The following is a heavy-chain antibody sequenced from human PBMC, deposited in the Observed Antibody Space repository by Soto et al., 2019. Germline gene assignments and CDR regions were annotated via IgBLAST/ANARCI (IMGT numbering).Heavy chain of an antibody. CDR1: GGSFSGYY. CDR2: INHSGST. D-gene: IGHD1-26*01. V-gene: IGHV4-34*01. CDR3: ARPRVGAIFDY. Sequence: SETLSLTGSVYGGSFSGYYWSWIRQPPGKGLEWIGEINHSGSTNYNPSLKSRVTISVDTSNNQFSLKLSSVTAADTAVYYCARPRVGAIFDYWGQGTLVTVSS. J-gene: IGHJ4*02.